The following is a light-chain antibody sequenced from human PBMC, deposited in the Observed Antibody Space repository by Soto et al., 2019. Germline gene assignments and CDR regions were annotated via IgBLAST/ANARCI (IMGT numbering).Light chain of an antibody. J-gene: IGKJ3*01. Sequence: DIQITQSPSSLSASVGDRVTITCRASQSITSFLNWYQQRRGKAPKLLIYATSSLQGGVPSRFSGSGSGTDFTLTISRLQPEDFATYYCQQSYRTPFTFGPGTKVDIK. CDR2: ATS. V-gene: IGKV1-39*01. CDR1: QSITSF. CDR3: QQSYRTPFT.